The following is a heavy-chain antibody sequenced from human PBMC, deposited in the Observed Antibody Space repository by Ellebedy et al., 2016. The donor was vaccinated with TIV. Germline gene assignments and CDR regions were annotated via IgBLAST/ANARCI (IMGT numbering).Heavy chain of an antibody. V-gene: IGHV3-9*01. J-gene: IGHJ4*02. D-gene: IGHD2-8*01. CDR1: GFVFDDHA. CDR3: AKLGCSNGICYQLDS. Sequence: SLRLSXAASGFVFDDHATHWVRQAPGKGLEWVSGISWNSFDINYADSVRGRFTTSRDNAKNSLYLQMDSLRTEDTALYYCAKLGCSNGICYQLDSWGQGTLVIVSS. CDR2: ISWNSFDI.